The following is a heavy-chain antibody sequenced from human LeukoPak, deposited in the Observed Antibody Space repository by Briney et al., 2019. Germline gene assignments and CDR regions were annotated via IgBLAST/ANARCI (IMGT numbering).Heavy chain of an antibody. D-gene: IGHD3/OR15-3a*01. V-gene: IGHV4-4*07. J-gene: IGHJ5*02. CDR3: ARDLRIFGLVSWFDP. CDR2: IYTSGST. CDR1: GGSISSYY. Sequence: SETLSLTCTVSGGSISSYYWSWIRQPAGKGLEWIGRIYTSGSTNYNPSLKSRVTMSVDTSKHQFSLKLSSVTAADTAVYYCARDLRIFGLVSWFDPWGQGTLFTVSS.